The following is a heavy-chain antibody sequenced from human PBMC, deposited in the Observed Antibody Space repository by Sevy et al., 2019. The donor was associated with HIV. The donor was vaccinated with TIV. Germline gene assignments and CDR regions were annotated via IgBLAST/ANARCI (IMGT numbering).Heavy chain of an antibody. Sequence: GGSLRLSCAASGVTLRTYWMHWVRQVPGKGLMWVSRINTDSQITSFADSVKGRFTISRDNAKNTLYLQMDSLRVEDMAVYFCARGTSGTFGLWGQGTLVTVSS. CDR1: GVTLRTYW. D-gene: IGHD1-26*01. CDR3: ARGTSGTFGL. CDR2: INTDSQIT. V-gene: IGHV3-74*01. J-gene: IGHJ4*02.